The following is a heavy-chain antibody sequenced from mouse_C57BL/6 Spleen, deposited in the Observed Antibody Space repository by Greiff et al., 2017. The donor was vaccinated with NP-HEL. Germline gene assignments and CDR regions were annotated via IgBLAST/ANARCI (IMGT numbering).Heavy chain of an antibody. V-gene: IGHV2-2*01. Sequence: VKLQESGPGLVQPSQSLSITCTVSGFSLTSYGVHWVRQSPGKGLEWLGVIWSGGSTDYNAAFISRLSISKDNSKSQVFFKMNSLQADDTAIYYCARYYYGSRYFDVWGTGTTVTVSS. CDR2: IWSGGST. CDR1: GFSLTSYG. D-gene: IGHD1-1*01. CDR3: ARYYYGSRYFDV. J-gene: IGHJ1*03.